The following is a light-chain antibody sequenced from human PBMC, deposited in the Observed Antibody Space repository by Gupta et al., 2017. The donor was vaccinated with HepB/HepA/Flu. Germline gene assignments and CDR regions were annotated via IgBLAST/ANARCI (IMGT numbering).Light chain of an antibody. J-gene: IGKJ2*01. CDR1: QGIRSY. Sequence: DIQLTQSPSFLSASVGDRVTITCRASQGIRSYLAWYKQKPGKAPKLLIYAASTWQSGVPSRFSGSGSGKELTLTSSSRQLEDFATYYCQQLKSYPPYTFGQGTKLEIK. CDR3: QQLKSYPPYT. V-gene: IGKV1-9*01. CDR2: AAS.